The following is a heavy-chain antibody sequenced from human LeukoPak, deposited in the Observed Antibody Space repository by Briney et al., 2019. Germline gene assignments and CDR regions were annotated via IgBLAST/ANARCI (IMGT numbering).Heavy chain of an antibody. D-gene: IGHD5-24*01. J-gene: IGHJ6*03. V-gene: IGHV3-11*01. Sequence: GGSLRLSCAASGFTFSDYYMSWIRPAPGKGLEWVSYISSSGSTIYYADSVKGRFTISRDNAKNSLYLQMNSLRAEDTAVYYCASSRGYYYMDVWGKGTTVTVSS. CDR3: ASSRGYYYMDV. CDR2: ISSSGSTI. CDR1: GFTFSDYY.